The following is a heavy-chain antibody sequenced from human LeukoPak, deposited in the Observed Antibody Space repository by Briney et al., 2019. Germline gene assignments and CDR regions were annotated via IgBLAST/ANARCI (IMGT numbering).Heavy chain of an antibody. J-gene: IGHJ6*02. CDR3: TTDFWYSSSWYMGPYYYGMDG. Sequence: GGSLTLSCVASGFTFSHAWLSGLRQAGAKGLAWVGRINSKTDDGTIDYAAPVKGRFTILRDDSKNTLYLQMNSLKTEDTAVYYCTTDFWYSSSWYMGPYYYGMDGWGQGTTVTVSS. CDR1: GFTFSHAW. D-gene: IGHD6-13*01. CDR2: INSKTDDGTI. V-gene: IGHV3-15*01.